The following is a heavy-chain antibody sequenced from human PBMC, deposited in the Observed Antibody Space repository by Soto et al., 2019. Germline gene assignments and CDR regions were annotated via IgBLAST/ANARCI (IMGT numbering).Heavy chain of an antibody. V-gene: IGHV1-2*04. CDR2: INPNSGGT. CDR1: GYRFTGDY. Sequence: ALVKGACQSSGYRFTGDYVRWVRQAKGQGLEWMGWINPNSGGTNYAQQFQGWVTMTRDTSISTAYMELSRLRSDDTAVYYCARPNNDYYGSGTHGAFDIWGQGTMVTVSS. CDR3: ARPNNDYYGSGTHGAFDI. D-gene: IGHD3-10*01. J-gene: IGHJ3*02.